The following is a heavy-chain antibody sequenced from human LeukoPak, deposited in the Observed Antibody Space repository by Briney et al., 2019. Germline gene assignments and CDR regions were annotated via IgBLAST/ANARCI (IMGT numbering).Heavy chain of an antibody. CDR2: ISFDGSNK. CDR3: AKRRSRNMITFGGVENWFDP. D-gene: IGHD3-16*01. Sequence: GGSLRLSCVASGFTFSSYDMHWVRQAPGKGLEWVAVISFDGSNKYYADSVKGRFTISRDNSKNTLYLQMNSLRAEDTAVYYCAKRRSRNMITFGGVENWFDPWGQGTLVTVSS. V-gene: IGHV3-30*18. J-gene: IGHJ5*02. CDR1: GFTFSSYD.